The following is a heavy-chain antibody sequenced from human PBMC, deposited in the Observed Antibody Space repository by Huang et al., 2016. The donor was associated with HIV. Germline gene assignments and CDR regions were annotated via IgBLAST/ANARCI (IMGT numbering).Heavy chain of an antibody. CDR3: ATVDYYDTSGPQRGYFDN. CDR1: GGSFRNFA. J-gene: IGHJ4*02. Sequence: QVQLVQSGAEVKKPGSSVKVSCKASGGSFRNFAIGWVRQAPGQGLEWSGGIIPTLGTANYAKKVQGRVTISADESTSTAYMELSSLRSEDTAVYYCATVDYYDTSGPQRGYFDNWGQGTLVTVSS. V-gene: IGHV1-69*01. D-gene: IGHD3-22*01. CDR2: IIPTLGTA.